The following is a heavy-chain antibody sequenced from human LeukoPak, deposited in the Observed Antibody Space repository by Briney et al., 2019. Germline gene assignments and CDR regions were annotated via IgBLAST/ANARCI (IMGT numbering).Heavy chain of an antibody. J-gene: IGHJ6*03. CDR2: VWYDGNKK. Sequence: PRGFPRLSCAASRVTSRSSAMHWVRQAPGHQHPWVAVVWYDGNKKYHADSVKGRFTISRDNSENTLHLQMDSLRVEDMAVYYCAKGQGSYYPYYYMDDWGTGTTVTVSS. V-gene: IGHV3-33*06. D-gene: IGHD1-26*01. CDR1: RVTSRSSA. CDR3: AKGQGSYYPYYYMDD.